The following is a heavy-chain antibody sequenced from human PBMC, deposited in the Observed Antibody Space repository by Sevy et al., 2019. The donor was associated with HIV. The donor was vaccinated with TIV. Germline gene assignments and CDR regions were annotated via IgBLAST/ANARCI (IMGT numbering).Heavy chain of an antibody. Sequence: ASVKVSCKASGYTFTGYYMHWVRQAPGQGLEWMGWINPNSGGTNYAQKFQGRVTMTRDTSISTAYMELSRLRSDDTAVYYCARDRPWVVAYYGMDVWGQGTTVTVSS. D-gene: IGHD3-16*01. V-gene: IGHV1-2*02. CDR2: INPNSGGT. J-gene: IGHJ6*02. CDR3: ARDRPWVVAYYGMDV. CDR1: GYTFTGYY.